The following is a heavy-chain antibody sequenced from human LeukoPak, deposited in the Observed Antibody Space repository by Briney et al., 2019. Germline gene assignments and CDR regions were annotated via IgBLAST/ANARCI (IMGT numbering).Heavy chain of an antibody. Sequence: GGSLRLSCAASGFTFGDTWMNWVRQVPGQGLEWVANIKQDGSEKFYVASVKGRFTISRGNGKSSLYLQMNSLRAEDTALYYCATSYDMGWLIGYWGQGTLVTVSS. J-gene: IGHJ4*02. CDR3: ATSYDMGWLIGY. CDR1: GFTFGDTW. CDR2: IKQDGSEK. D-gene: IGHD3/OR15-3a*01. V-gene: IGHV3-7*03.